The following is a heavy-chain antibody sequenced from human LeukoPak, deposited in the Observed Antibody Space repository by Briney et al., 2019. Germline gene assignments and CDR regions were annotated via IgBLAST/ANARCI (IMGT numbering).Heavy chain of an antibody. D-gene: IGHD6-25*01. CDR1: GFTVSSNY. V-gene: IGHV3-7*01. CDR2: IKQDGSEK. J-gene: IGHJ4*02. Sequence: GGSLRLSCAASGFTVSSNYMSWVRQAPGKGLEWVANIKQDGSEKTFVDSVKGRFTISRDNAKNSLYLQMDSLRAEDTAVYYCARHSSGWYYDYWGQGTLVTVSP. CDR3: ARHSSGWYYDY.